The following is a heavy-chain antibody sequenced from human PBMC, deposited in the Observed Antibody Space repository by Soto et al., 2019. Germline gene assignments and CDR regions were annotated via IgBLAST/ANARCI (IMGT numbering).Heavy chain of an antibody. CDR1: GGSFSGYY. CDR2: INHSGST. J-gene: IGHJ4*02. Sequence: SETLSLTCAVYGGSFSGYYWSWIRQPPGKGLEWIGEINHSGSTNYNPSLKSRVTISVDTSKNQFSLKLSSVTAADTAVYYCARGTTGSGSYFVYWGQGTLVTVSS. CDR3: ARGTTGSGSYFVY. V-gene: IGHV4-34*01. D-gene: IGHD1-26*01.